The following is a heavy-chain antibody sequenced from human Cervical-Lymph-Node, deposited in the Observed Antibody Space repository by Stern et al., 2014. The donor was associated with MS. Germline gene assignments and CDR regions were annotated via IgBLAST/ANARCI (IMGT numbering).Heavy chain of an antibody. CDR3: ARDRIVVVTLFDY. CDR2: ISYDGSNK. CDR1: GFTFSSYA. V-gene: IGHV3-30-3*01. Sequence: VQLVESGGGVVQPGRSLRLSCAASGFTFSSYAMHWVRQAPGKGLEWVAVISYDGSNKYYADSVKGRFTISRDNSKNTLYLQMNSLRAEDTAVYYCARDRIVVVTLFDYWGQGTLVTVSS. D-gene: IGHD3-22*01. J-gene: IGHJ4*02.